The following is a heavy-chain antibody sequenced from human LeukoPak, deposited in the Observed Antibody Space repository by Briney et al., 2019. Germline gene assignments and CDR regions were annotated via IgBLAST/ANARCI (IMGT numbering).Heavy chain of an antibody. CDR3: TRGYSSSWEANNMDV. J-gene: IGHJ6*03. CDR1: GYTFTSYY. Sequence: ASVKVSCKASGYTFTSYYMHWVRQAPGQGLEWMGIINPSGGSTSYAQKFQGRVTMTRDTSTSTVYMELSSLRSEDTAVYYCTRGYSSSWEANNMDVWGKGTTVTVSS. D-gene: IGHD6-13*01. V-gene: IGHV1-46*01. CDR2: INPSGGST.